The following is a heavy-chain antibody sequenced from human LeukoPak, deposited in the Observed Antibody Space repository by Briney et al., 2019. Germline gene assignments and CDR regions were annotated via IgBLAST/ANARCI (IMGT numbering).Heavy chain of an antibody. V-gene: IGHV3-23*01. J-gene: IGHJ4*02. CDR3: AKVGYCSSTSCYNPYYFDY. CDR1: GFTFSSYA. CDR2: ISGSGGST. Sequence: GGSLRLACVASGFTFSSYAMSWVRQAPGKGLEWVSAISGSGGSTYYADSVKGRFTISRDNSKNTLYLQMNSLRAEDTAVYYCAKVGYCSSTSCYNPYYFDYWGQGTLVTVSS. D-gene: IGHD2-2*02.